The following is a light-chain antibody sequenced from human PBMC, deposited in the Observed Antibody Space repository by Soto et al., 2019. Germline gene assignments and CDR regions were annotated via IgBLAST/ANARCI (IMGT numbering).Light chain of an antibody. CDR1: SSDVGAYNF. J-gene: IGLJ1*01. Sequence: QLVLTQPASVSGSPGQSITISCTGTSSDVGAYNFVSWYQQHPGKVPKLMIFDVSSRPSGDSDRFSGSKSGNTASLTISGLQAEDEGDYYCSSYTSSSTHVFGSGTKVTVL. V-gene: IGLV2-14*03. CDR3: SSYTSSSTHV. CDR2: DVS.